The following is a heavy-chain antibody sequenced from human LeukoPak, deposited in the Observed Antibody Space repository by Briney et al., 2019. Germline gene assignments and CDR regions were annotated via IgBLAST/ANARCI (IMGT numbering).Heavy chain of an antibody. J-gene: IGHJ4*02. CDR1: GFTFSSYA. V-gene: IGHV3-30-3*01. CDR3: ARVGWGSGSYYSDY. Sequence: GGSLRLSCAASGFTFSSYAMHWVRQAPGTGLEWVAVISYDGSNKYYADSVKGRFTISRDNSKNTLYLQMNSLRAEDTAVYYCARVGWGSGSYYSDYWGQGTLVTVSS. D-gene: IGHD1-26*01. CDR2: ISYDGSNK.